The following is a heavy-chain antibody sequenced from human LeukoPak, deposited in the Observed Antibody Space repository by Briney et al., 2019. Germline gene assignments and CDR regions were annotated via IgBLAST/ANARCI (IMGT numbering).Heavy chain of an antibody. Sequence: PGGSLRLSCAASGFTFSRYGMHWVRQAPGKGLEWVAVISYDGSNKYYADSVKGRFTISRDNSKNTLYLQMNSLRAEDTAVYYCAKAQGDYYYYGMDVWGQGTTVTVSS. CDR1: GFTFSRYG. CDR2: ISYDGSNK. CDR3: AKAQGDYYYYGMDV. V-gene: IGHV3-30*18. J-gene: IGHJ6*02.